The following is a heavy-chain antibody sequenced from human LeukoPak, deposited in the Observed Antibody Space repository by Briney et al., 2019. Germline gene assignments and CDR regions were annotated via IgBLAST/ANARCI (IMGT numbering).Heavy chain of an antibody. CDR1: GGSINNYY. CDR3: ARVNYYYYYMDV. V-gene: IGHV4-4*07. J-gene: IGHJ6*03. CDR2: IYISGGT. Sequence: PSETLSLTCTVSGGSINNYYWSWIRQPAGKGLEWIGRIYISGGTNYNPSLKSRVAMSVDTSKNQFSLKLSSVTAADTAVYYCARVNYYYYYMDVWGKGTTVTISS.